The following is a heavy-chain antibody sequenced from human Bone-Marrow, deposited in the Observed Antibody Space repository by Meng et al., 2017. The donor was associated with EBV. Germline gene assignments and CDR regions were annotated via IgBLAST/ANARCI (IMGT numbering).Heavy chain of an antibody. CDR3: ARDLSGRFDP. J-gene: IGHJ5*02. Sequence: QVQLVEAGGGVGQPGMSLRLSCAASGFTFSGYGMFWVRQAPGKGPEWVAIIPSDGNIYYADSVKGRFTISRDNSKNTLYLQMNSLRGEDTAVYYCARDLSGRFDPWGQGTLVTVSS. D-gene: IGHD1-14*01. V-gene: IGHV3-30*03. CDR2: IPSDGNI. CDR1: GFTFSGYG.